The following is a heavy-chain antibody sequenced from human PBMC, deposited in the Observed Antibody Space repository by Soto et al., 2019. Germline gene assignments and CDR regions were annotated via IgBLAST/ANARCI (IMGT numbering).Heavy chain of an antibody. J-gene: IGHJ3*02. CDR2: IRSKANSYAT. V-gene: IGHV3-73*01. Sequence: GGSLRLSCAASGFTFSGSAMHWVRQASGKGLEWVGRIRSKANSYATAYAASVKGRFTISRDDSKNTSYLQMNSLKTEDTAGYYCTRTVRGSGSYSTHLDAFDIWGQGTMVTVSS. CDR1: GFTFSGSA. D-gene: IGHD3-10*01. CDR3: TRTVRGSGSYSTHLDAFDI.